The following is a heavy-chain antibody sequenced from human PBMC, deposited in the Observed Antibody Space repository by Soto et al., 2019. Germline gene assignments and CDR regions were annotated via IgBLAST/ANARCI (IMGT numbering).Heavy chain of an antibody. Sequence: EVQLVESGGGLVQPGGSLRLSCAASGFTFSNHWMHWVRQVPGKGLVWVSRINSDGSSTSYADSVKGRFTISRDNAKNTLYLEMHSLRVEDTAVFYCARDFWRNGVCLDVWGQGTTVTVSS. J-gene: IGHJ6*02. V-gene: IGHV3-74*01. CDR2: INSDGSST. D-gene: IGHD2-8*01. CDR1: GFTFSNHW. CDR3: ARDFWRNGVCLDV.